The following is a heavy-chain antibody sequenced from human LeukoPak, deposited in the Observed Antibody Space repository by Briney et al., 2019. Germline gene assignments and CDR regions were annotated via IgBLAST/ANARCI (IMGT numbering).Heavy chain of an antibody. V-gene: IGHV3-23*01. D-gene: IGHD1-26*01. CDR1: GFTFSSYA. J-gene: IGHJ4*02. CDR3: AKDAVGATAYYFDY. Sequence: GGSLRLSCAASGFTFSSYAMSWVRQAPGKGLEWVSAISSSGDTYYADSVKGRFTISRDNSKNTLYLQMNSLRAEDTAVYYCAKDAVGATAYYFDYWGQGTLVTVSS. CDR2: ISSSGDT.